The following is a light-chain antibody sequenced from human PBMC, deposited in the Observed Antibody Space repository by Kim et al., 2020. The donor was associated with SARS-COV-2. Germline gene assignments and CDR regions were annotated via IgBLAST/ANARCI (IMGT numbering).Light chain of an antibody. Sequence: SVSPGQTASITCSGDNLGDKYACWYQQKPGQSPVLVIYQDSKRPSGIPERFSGSNSGNTATLTISGTQAMDEADYYCQAWDSSTAVFGTGTQLTVL. V-gene: IGLV3-1*01. CDR3: QAWDSSTAV. CDR2: QDS. CDR1: NLGDKY. J-gene: IGLJ1*01.